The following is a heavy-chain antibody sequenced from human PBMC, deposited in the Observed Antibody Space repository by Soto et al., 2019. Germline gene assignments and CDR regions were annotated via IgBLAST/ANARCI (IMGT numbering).Heavy chain of an antibody. V-gene: IGHV3-23*01. CDR1: GFTFSSYA. CDR2: ISPSGGNT. D-gene: IGHD2-8*01. CDR3: AKGRSNDLLDS. Sequence: EVQLLESGGDLIQPGGSLRLSCAASGFTFSSYAMSWVRQAPGKGLEWVSAISPSGGNTYYADSVKGRFTISRDNSKNTLYLQMYSLRAEDTAVYYCAKGRSNDLLDSWGQGSLVTVSS. J-gene: IGHJ4*02.